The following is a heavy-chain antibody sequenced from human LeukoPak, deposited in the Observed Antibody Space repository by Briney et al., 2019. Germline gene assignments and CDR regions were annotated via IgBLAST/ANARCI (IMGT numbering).Heavy chain of an antibody. CDR1: GGSISSGDYY. J-gene: IGHJ6*03. V-gene: IGHV4-30-4*08. CDR2: IYYSGST. Sequence: TLSLTCTVSGGSISSGDYYWSWIRQPPGKGLEWLGYIYYSGSTYYNPSLKSRVTISVDTSKNQFSLKLSSVTAADTAVYYCAREMTTVSYYYMDVWGKGTTVTVSS. CDR3: AREMTTVSYYYMDV. D-gene: IGHD4-17*01.